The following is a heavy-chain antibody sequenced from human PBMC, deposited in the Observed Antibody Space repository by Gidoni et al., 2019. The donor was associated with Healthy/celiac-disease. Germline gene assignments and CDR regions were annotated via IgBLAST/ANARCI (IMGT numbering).Heavy chain of an antibody. D-gene: IGHD1-26*01. V-gene: IGHV4-34*01. J-gene: IGHJ6*03. CDR3: ARGGVGYYYYYYMDV. Sequence: QVQLQQWGAGLLKPSETLSLTCAVYGGSFSGYYWSWIRQPPGKGLEWIGEINHSGSTNYNPSLKSRVTISVDTSKNQFSLKLSSVTAADTAVYYCARGGVGYYYYYYMDVWGKGTTVTVSS. CDR2: INHSGST. CDR1: GGSFSGYY.